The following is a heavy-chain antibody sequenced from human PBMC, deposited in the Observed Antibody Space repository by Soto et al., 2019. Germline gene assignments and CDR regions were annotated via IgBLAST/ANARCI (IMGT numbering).Heavy chain of an antibody. CDR2: IKQDGSEK. D-gene: IGHD2-2*01. J-gene: IGHJ5*02. Sequence: GGSLRLSCAASGFTFSSYWMSWVRQAPGKGLEWVANIKQDGSEKYYVDSVKGRFTISRDNAKNSLYLQMNSLRAEDTAVYYCARGYRWAAAGWLDPWGQGPLVTVYS. CDR1: GFTFSSYW. V-gene: IGHV3-7*03. CDR3: ARGYRWAAAGWLDP.